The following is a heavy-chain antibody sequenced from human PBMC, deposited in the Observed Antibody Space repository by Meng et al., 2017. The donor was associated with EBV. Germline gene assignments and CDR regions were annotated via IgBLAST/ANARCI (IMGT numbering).Heavy chain of an antibody. CDR3: ARGGGNRGGIVGATYRLNWSDP. Sequence: QVQLQQWGAGLLKPSEXLSLTCAVYGGSFSGYYWSWIRQPPGKGLEWIGEINHSGSTNYNPSLKSRVTISVDTYKNQFSLKLSSVTAADTAVYYCARGGGNRGGIVGATYRLNWSDPWGQGTLVTVAS. V-gene: IGHV4-34*01. J-gene: IGHJ5*02. CDR1: GGSFSGYY. CDR2: INHSGST. D-gene: IGHD1-26*01.